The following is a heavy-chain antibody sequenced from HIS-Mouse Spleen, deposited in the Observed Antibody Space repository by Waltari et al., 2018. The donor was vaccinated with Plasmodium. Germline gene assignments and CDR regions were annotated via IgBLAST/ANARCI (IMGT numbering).Heavy chain of an antibody. Sequence: EVQLVESGGGLVQPGGSLRLSCAASGFTFSSYDMHWFRQATGKGLEWVQAIGTAGDTYYPGSVKGRFTISRENAKNSLYLQMNSLRAGDTAVYYCARAKSTGYSSSWIDYWGQGTLVTVSS. J-gene: IGHJ4*02. V-gene: IGHV3-13*01. CDR3: ARAKSTGYSSSWIDY. CDR2: IGTAGDT. D-gene: IGHD6-13*01. CDR1: GFTFSSYD.